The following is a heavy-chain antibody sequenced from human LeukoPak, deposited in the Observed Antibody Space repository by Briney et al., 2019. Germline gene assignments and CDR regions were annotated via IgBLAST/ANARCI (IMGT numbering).Heavy chain of an antibody. CDR2: INHSGST. J-gene: IGHJ4*02. Sequence: PSETLSLNCAVYGGSFSGYYWSWIRQPPGKGLEWIGEINHSGSTNYNPSLKSQVTISVDTSKNQFSLKLSSVTAADTAVYYCARWNTAMLTLDYWGQGTLVTVSS. CDR1: GGSFSGYY. CDR3: ARWNTAMLTLDY. V-gene: IGHV4-34*01. D-gene: IGHD5-18*01.